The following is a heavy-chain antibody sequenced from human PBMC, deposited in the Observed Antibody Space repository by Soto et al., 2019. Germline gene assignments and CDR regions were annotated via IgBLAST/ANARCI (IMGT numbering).Heavy chain of an antibody. CDR3: ATLRWGGDAFDI. V-gene: IGHV3-23*01. Sequence: EVQLLESGGSLVQPGGSLRLSCAASGFTFSSYAMTWVRQAPGKGLEWISGINGGGGSTYYADSVKGRFTISRDKSKNTLYLQMNSLRAEDTAVYYCATLRWGGDAFDIWGQGTMVTVSS. D-gene: IGHD3-16*01. J-gene: IGHJ3*02. CDR2: INGGGGST. CDR1: GFTFSSYA.